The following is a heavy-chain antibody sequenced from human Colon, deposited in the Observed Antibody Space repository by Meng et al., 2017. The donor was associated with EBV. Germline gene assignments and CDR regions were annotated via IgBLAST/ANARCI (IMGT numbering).Heavy chain of an antibody. Sequence: QWQLPESGPGLLKPSQTLTLTCTVSGGSVSSGGYYWTWIRQHPGKGLEWFGHIYYSGSTFYNPSLKRRVIISIDTSKNQFSLNLRSVTAADTAVYYCARVSSGWDYFDYWGQGTLVTVSS. CDR2: IYYSGST. CDR3: ARVSSGWDYFDY. V-gene: IGHV4-31*03. D-gene: IGHD6-19*01. J-gene: IGHJ4*02. CDR1: GGSVSSGGYY.